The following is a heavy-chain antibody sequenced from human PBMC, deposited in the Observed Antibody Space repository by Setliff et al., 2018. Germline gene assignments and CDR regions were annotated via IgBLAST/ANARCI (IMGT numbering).Heavy chain of an antibody. CDR3: ARDRGGDDFVGAVGDSFDI. CDR2: ISAYNGKT. J-gene: IGHJ3*02. D-gene: IGHD2-21*01. CDR1: GFSFTTYG. V-gene: IGHV1-18*01. Sequence: ASVKVSCKTSGFSFTTYGITWVRQAPGQGLEWMGWISAYNGKTDSAQKFQGRVTMSADTSTTTVYRELSSLRSDDTAVYYCARDRGGDDFVGAVGDSFDIWGQGTMVTVSS.